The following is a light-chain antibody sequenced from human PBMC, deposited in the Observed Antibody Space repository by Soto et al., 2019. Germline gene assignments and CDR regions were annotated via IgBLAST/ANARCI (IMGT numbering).Light chain of an antibody. V-gene: IGKV2-24*01. CDR2: KIS. CDR3: VHTTHLPHT. J-gene: IGKJ4*01. CDR1: QSLVYTDGNTY. Sequence: VMTQTPLFLPVALGQPASISCRSSQSLVYTDGNTYLSWFHQRPGQPPRLLIYKISDRFSGVPDRFSGSGAETDFTLKISRVEAEDVGIYYCVHTTHLPHTFGGGTKVEIK.